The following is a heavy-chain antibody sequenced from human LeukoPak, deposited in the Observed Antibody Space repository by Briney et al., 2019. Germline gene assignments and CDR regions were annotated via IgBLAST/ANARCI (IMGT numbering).Heavy chain of an antibody. CDR1: GFTFSSYA. Sequence: GGSLRLSCAASGFTFSSYAMSWVRQAPGKGLEWGSAISGSGGSTYYADSVKGRFTISRDNSKNTLYLQMNSLRAEDTAVYYCAKDQDFWSGTTFDYWGQGTLVTVSS. CDR2: ISGSGGST. J-gene: IGHJ4*02. CDR3: AKDQDFWSGTTFDY. V-gene: IGHV3-23*01. D-gene: IGHD3-3*01.